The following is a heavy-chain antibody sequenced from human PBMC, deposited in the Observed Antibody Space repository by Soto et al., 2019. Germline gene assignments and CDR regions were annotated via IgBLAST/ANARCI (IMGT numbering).Heavy chain of an antibody. CDR1: GFTFSGYA. CDR3: ARDYYDFWSGYYVEHYYYGMDV. Sequence: PGGSLRLSCAASGFTFSGYAMHWVRQAPGKGLEWVAVISYDGSNKYYADSVKGRFTISRDNSKNTLYLQMNSLRAEDTAVYYCARDYYDFWSGYYVEHYYYGMDVWGQGTTVTVSS. J-gene: IGHJ6*02. CDR2: ISYDGSNK. V-gene: IGHV3-30-3*01. D-gene: IGHD3-3*01.